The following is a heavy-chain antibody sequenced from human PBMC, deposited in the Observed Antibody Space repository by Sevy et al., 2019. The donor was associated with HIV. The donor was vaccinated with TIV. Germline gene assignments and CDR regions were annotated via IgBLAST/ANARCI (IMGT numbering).Heavy chain of an antibody. CDR3: ATHAGIAAAGRVFDY. Sequence: GESLKISCVASGFTFSDHYMEWVRQAPGKGLEWVGRTRNKADGYTTEYAASVKGRFTISRDESKNSLYVKMNSLKTEDTAGYYCATHAGIAAAGRVFDYWGQGTLVTVSS. CDR2: TRNKADGYTT. J-gene: IGHJ4*02. V-gene: IGHV3-72*01. D-gene: IGHD6-13*01. CDR1: GFTFSDHY.